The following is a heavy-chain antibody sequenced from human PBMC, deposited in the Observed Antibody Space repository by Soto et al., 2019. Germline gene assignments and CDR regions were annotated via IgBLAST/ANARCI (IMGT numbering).Heavy chain of an antibody. CDR1: GGTFSSYA. D-gene: IGHD3-22*01. J-gene: IGHJ4*02. CDR2: IIPIFGTA. V-gene: IGHV1-69*06. Sequence: SVKVSCKASGGTFSSYAISWVRQAPGQGLEWMGGIIPIFGTANYAQKFQGRVTITADKSTSTAYMELSSLRSEDTAVYYCARAGVDYYDSSGYYYPSNDYWGPGTLVTVS. CDR3: ARAGVDYYDSSGYYYPSNDY.